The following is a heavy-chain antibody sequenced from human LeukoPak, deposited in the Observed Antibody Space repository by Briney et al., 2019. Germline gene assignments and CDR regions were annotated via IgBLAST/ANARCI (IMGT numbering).Heavy chain of an antibody. V-gene: IGHV4-4*07. Sequence: SETLSLTCTVSGGSISSYYWSWIRQPAGKGLEWIGRIYTSGSTNYNPSLKSRATMSVDTSKNQFSLKLSSVTAADTAVYYCAREPAPQWLVRGDAFDIWGQGTMVTVSS. CDR3: AREPAPQWLVRGDAFDI. J-gene: IGHJ3*02. D-gene: IGHD6-19*01. CDR1: GGSISSYY. CDR2: IYTSGST.